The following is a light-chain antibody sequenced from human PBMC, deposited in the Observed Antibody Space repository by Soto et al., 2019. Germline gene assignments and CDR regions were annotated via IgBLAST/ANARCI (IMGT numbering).Light chain of an antibody. CDR3: QKYSSVPV. Sequence: DIQMTQSPTSLSESVGDRATITCRASQAIRNFVAWYQQKPGKAPKLLIYAASTLQSGVPSRFSGSGSGTDFTLTINSLQPEDVATYSCQKYSSVPVFGPGTKVEIK. CDR1: QAIRNF. V-gene: IGKV1-27*01. J-gene: IGKJ3*01. CDR2: AAS.